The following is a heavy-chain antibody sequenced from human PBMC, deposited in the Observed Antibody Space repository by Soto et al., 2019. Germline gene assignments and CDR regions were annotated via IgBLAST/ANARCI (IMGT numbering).Heavy chain of an antibody. Sequence: QVQLQESGPGLVKPSETLSLTCTVSGGSVSSGSYYWSWIRQPPGKGLEWIGYIYYSGSTNYNPSLKSRGTISVDTSKNQFSLKLSSVTAADTAVYYCARARGTGGDFDYWGQGTLVTVSS. CDR3: ARARGTGGDFDY. D-gene: IGHD7-27*01. J-gene: IGHJ4*02. CDR2: IYYSGST. CDR1: GGSVSSGSYY. V-gene: IGHV4-61*01.